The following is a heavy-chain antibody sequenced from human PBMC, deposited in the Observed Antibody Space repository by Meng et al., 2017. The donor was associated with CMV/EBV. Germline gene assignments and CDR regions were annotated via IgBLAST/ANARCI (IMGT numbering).Heavy chain of an antibody. Sequence: TGYYMHWVRQAPGQGLEWMGWINPNSGGTNYAQKFQGRVTMTRDTSISTAYMELSGLRSDDTAVYYCARVALRHDFWSGYYSSYYFDYWGQGTLVTVSS. D-gene: IGHD3-3*01. J-gene: IGHJ4*02. CDR3: ARVALRHDFWSGYYSSYYFDY. CDR1: TGYY. V-gene: IGHV1-2*02. CDR2: INPNSGGT.